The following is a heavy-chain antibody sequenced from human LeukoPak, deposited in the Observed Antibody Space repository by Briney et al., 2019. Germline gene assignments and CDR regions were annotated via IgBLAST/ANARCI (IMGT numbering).Heavy chain of an antibody. CDR3: AKDTYYYDSSGYDY. V-gene: IGHV3-9*01. Sequence: GGSLRLSCAASGFTFDDYAMHWVRQAPGKGLEWVSGISWNSGSIGYADSVKGRFTISRDNAKNSLYLQMNSLRAEDTALYYCAKDTYYYDSSGYDYWGQGTLVTASS. D-gene: IGHD3-22*01. CDR2: ISWNSGSI. CDR1: GFTFDDYA. J-gene: IGHJ4*02.